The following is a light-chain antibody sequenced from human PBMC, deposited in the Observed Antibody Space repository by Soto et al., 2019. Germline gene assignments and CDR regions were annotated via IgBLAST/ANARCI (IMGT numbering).Light chain of an antibody. CDR2: EGS. CDR3: CSYASSGTYV. J-gene: IGLJ1*01. CDR1: SSDVGSYNL. V-gene: IGLV2-23*01. Sequence: QSVLTQPASVSGSPGQSITISCTGTSSDVGSYNLVSWYQQHPGKAPKLMIYEGSKRPSGISSRFSGSKSGNTASLTISGLQADDEADFYCCSYASSGTYVFGTGTKVTVL.